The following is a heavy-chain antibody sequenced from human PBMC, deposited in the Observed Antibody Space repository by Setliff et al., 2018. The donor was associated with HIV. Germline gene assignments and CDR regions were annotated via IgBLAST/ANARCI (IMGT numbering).Heavy chain of an antibody. D-gene: IGHD3-3*01. J-gene: IGHJ2*01. CDR3: ARGGTHYDFWSGYRLGYFDL. CDR1: GYSFADYA. Sequence: ASVKVSCKASGYSFADYAMNWVRQAPRQGLEWMGYINTNTGNPTYAQGFTGRFVFSFDTSVTTAYLQITGLRTEDTAVYFCARGGTHYDFWSGYRLGYFDLRGRGTLVTVSS. V-gene: IGHV7-4-1*02. CDR2: INTNTGNP.